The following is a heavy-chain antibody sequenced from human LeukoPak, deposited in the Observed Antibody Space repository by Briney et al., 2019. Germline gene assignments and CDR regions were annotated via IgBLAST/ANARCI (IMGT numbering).Heavy chain of an antibody. CDR3: ARFEYGGPLD. CDR1: GGSISSYY. D-gene: IGHD3-16*01. Sequence: SETLSLTCTVSGGSISSYYWSWIRQPPGKGLEWIGYVYYSGSTNYNPSLKSRVTMSVDTSKNQFSLKLSSVTAADTAVYYCARFEYGGPLDWGQGTLVTVSS. CDR2: VYYSGST. V-gene: IGHV4-59*01. J-gene: IGHJ4*02.